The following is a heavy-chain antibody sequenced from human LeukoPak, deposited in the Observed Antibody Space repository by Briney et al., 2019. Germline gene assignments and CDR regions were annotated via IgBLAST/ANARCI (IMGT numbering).Heavy chain of an antibody. J-gene: IGHJ3*02. D-gene: IGHD3-22*01. CDR1: GYSFTSYW. CDR2: IYPGDSDT. Sequence: GESLKISCKGSGYSFTSYWIGWVRQMPGKGLEWMGIIYPGDSDTRYSPSFQGQVTISADKSNSTAYLQWSSLKASDTAMYYCARHATRSGYYPDAFDIWGQGTMVTVSS. CDR3: ARHATRSGYYPDAFDI. V-gene: IGHV5-51*01.